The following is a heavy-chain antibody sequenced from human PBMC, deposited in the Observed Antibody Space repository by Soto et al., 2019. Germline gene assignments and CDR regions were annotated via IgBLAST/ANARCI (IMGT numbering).Heavy chain of an antibody. CDR1: GYTFTNNV. J-gene: IGHJ4*02. V-gene: IGHV1-3*01. CDR3: AREVPYGYSRFDY. CDR2: VNAGNDNT. Sequence: QVHLVQSGAEVKKPGASVKVSCKTSGYTFTNNVIHWVRQAPGQRLEWMVWVNAGNDNTKWSREFQGRLTITKDTSATTAYMELSSLTSEDTAIYFCAREVPYGYSRFDYWGQGTLVTVSS. D-gene: IGHD5-18*01.